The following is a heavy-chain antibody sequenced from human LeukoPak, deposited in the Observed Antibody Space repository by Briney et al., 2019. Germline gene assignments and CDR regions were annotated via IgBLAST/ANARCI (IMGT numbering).Heavy chain of an antibody. Sequence: GGSLRLSCVASGFTFSSHGMHWVRQAPGKGLEWVAVIWYDGSHRYYPDSVKGRFTISRDNSKNTLFLQMDSLRVDDTAVYYCVRDNAAADGALDYWGQGSPVTVSS. CDR1: GFTFSSHG. D-gene: IGHD5-24*01. CDR2: IWYDGSHR. CDR3: VRDNAAADGALDY. J-gene: IGHJ4*02. V-gene: IGHV3-33*01.